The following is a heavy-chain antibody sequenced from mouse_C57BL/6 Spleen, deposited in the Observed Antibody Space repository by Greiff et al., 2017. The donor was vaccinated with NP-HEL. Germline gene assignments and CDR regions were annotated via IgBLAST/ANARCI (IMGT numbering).Heavy chain of an antibody. Sequence: QVQLQQPGAELVKPGASVKLSCKASGYTFTSYWMHWVKQRPGQGLAWIGMIHPNSGSTHYNEKFKSKATLTVDKSSSTAYMQLSSLTSEDSAVYYCAREWTVVAKGYAMDYWGQGTSVTVSS. V-gene: IGHV1-64*01. CDR1: GYTFTSYW. J-gene: IGHJ4*01. CDR3: AREWTVVAKGYAMDY. D-gene: IGHD1-1*01. CDR2: IHPNSGST.